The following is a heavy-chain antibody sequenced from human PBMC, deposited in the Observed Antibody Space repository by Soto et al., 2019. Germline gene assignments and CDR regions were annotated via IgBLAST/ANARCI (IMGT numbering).Heavy chain of an antibody. J-gene: IGHJ6*02. CDR3: ARQARYSGYDRYYYYYYGMDV. D-gene: IGHD5-12*01. V-gene: IGHV5-10-1*01. Sequence: GESLKISCKGSGYSFTSYWISWVRQMPGKGLEWMGRIDPSDSYTNYRPSFQGHVTISADKSISTAYLQWSSLKASDTAMYYCARQARYSGYDRYYYYYYGMDVWGQGTTVTVSS. CDR1: GYSFTSYW. CDR2: IDPSDSYT.